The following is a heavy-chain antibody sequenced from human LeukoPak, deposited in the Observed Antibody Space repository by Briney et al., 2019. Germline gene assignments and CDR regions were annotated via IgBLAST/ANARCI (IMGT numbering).Heavy chain of an antibody. CDR1: GFTFADQP. CDR2: TRTTDYGGTA. V-gene: IGHV3-49*04. J-gene: IGHJ4*02. CDR3: CRGYATLPY. D-gene: IGHD5-12*01. Sequence: GGSLRLSCSASGFTFADQPFTWVRQAPGKGLEWVAFTRTTDYGGTAEYATSVKGQFTVSRDDSKSMVYLQMDSLQSEDTAVYYCCRGYATLPYWGQGTLVTVSS.